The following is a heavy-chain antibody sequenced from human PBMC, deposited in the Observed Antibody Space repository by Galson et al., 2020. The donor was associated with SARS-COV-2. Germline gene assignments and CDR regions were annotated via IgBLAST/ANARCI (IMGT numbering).Heavy chain of an antibody. CDR1: GFTFSYYD. CDR3: ARGGVYGDTSGFFNY. Sequence: GESLKISCAASGFTFSYYDMHWVRQAPGKGLEWVAVMSFDGTKKYHADSVEGRFTVSRDTSKNTLYLQMNSLRAEDTAVYYCARGGVYGDTSGFFNYWGQGTLVTVSS. V-gene: IGHV3-30-3*01. J-gene: IGHJ4*02. CDR2: MSFDGTKK. D-gene: IGHD4-17*01.